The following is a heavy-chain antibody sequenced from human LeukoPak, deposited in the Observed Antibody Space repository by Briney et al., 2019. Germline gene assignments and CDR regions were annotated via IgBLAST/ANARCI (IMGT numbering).Heavy chain of an antibody. Sequence: GGSLRLSCAASGFTLSSYAMSWVRQAPGRGLEWVSSISASGGSTNYADSVKGRFTISRDNSKNTVYLQMNSLRAEDTAVYYCAKVMKGSERLTMVRGVIIKTAGLYYMDVWGKGTTVTVSS. CDR1: GFTLSSYA. CDR2: ISASGGST. CDR3: AKVMKGSERLTMVRGVIIKTAGLYYMDV. J-gene: IGHJ6*03. D-gene: IGHD3-10*01. V-gene: IGHV3-23*01.